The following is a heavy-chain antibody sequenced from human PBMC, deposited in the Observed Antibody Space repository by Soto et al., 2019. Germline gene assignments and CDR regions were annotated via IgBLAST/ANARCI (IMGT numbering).Heavy chain of an antibody. CDR3: ARDLGQYSSRSGYYYRGGVDY. J-gene: IGHJ4*02. D-gene: IGHD3-22*01. Sequence: QVQLVQSGAEVKKPGASVKVSCKASGYTFTSYGISWVRQAPGQGLEWMGWISAYNGNTNYAQKLQGRVTMTTDTSTSTAYMALRSLRSDETAVYYCARDLGQYSSRSGYYYRGGVDYWGQGTLVTVSS. CDR2: ISAYNGNT. CDR1: GYTFTSYG. V-gene: IGHV1-18*01.